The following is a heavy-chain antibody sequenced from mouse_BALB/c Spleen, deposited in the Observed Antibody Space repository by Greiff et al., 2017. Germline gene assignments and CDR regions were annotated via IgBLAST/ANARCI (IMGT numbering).Heavy chain of an antibody. Sequence: EVQLQQSGPELVKPGASVKMSCKASGYTFTSYVMHWVKQKPGQGLEWIGYINPYNDGTKYNEKFKGKATLTSDKSSSTAYMELSSLTSEDSAVYYCARRLPLYYYAMDYWGQGTSVTGSS. D-gene: IGHD6-1*01. CDR3: ARRLPLYYYAMDY. CDR2: INPYNDGT. CDR1: GYTFTSYV. J-gene: IGHJ4*01. V-gene: IGHV1-14*01.